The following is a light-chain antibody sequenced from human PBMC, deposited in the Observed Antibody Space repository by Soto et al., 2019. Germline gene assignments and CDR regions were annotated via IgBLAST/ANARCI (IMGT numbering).Light chain of an antibody. CDR3: QQYGSSPIT. CDR1: QSVRSN. CDR2: DAS. Sequence: ETGTTQSPSTLSVSPGERATLSCRASQSVRSNLAWYQQKPGQPPRLLIYDASTRATGIPSRFSGSGSGTDFTLTISRLEPEDFAVYYCQQYGSSPITFGQGTRLEIK. V-gene: IGKV3-20*01. J-gene: IGKJ5*01.